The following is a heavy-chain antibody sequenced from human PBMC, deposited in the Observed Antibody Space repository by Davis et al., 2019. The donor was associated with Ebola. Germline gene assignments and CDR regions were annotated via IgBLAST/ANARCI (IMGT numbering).Heavy chain of an antibody. CDR1: GFTFSSYW. CDR3: ASNYDFWSGRPDFDY. Sequence: HTGGSLRLSCAASGFTFSSYWMHWVRQAPGKGLVWVSRMNIDGSSTSYADSVKGRFTISRDNAKNTLYLQMNSLRAEDTAVYYCASNYDFWSGRPDFDYWGQGTLVTVSS. J-gene: IGHJ4*02. V-gene: IGHV3-74*01. CDR2: MNIDGSST. D-gene: IGHD3-3*01.